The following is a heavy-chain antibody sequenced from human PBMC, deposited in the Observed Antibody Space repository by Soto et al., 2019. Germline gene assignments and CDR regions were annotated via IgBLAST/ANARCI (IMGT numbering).Heavy chain of an antibody. J-gene: IGHJ4*02. CDR1: GFSLRPYW. CDR2: LSSDGFGA. D-gene: IGHD3-16*01. V-gene: IGHV3-74*03. Sequence: DLEESGGGLVQPGGSLRLSCAASGFSLRPYWMHWVRQVPGRGLEWVARLSSDGFGAAYADSVKGRFFISRDIARNTLSLQMNSLRADDTAVYYCARDLGGPDYWGRGTSVTVSS. CDR3: ARDLGGPDY.